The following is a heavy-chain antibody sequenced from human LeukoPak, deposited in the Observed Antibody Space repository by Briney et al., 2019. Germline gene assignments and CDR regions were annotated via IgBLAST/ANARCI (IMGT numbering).Heavy chain of an antibody. CDR2: TSGSGVNS. Sequence: GGSLRLSRAASGFTLRSYDMSWVRQAPGKGLEWVAATSGSGVNSYYADSVRGRFTISRDNSQNTLYLQMDSLRAEDRALYYCAKEYSGYDFDYWGQGTLVTVSS. CDR3: AKEYSGYDFDY. V-gene: IGHV3-23*01. J-gene: IGHJ4*02. CDR1: GFTLRSYD. D-gene: IGHD5-12*01.